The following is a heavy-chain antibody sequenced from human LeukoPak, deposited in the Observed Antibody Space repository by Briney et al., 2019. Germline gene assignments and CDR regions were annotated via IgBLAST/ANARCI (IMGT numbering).Heavy chain of an antibody. J-gene: IGHJ6*02. D-gene: IGHD2-15*01. CDR2: ISYDGSNK. CDR1: GFTFSSYA. CDR3: ARGAHCSGGSCYSWDYYGMDV. Sequence: PGRSLRLSCAASGFTFSSYAMHWVRQAPGKGLEWVAVISYDGSNKYYADSVKGRFTISRDNSKNTLYLQMNSLRAEDTAVYYCARGAHCSGGSCYSWDYYGMDVWGQGTTVTVSS. V-gene: IGHV3-30-3*01.